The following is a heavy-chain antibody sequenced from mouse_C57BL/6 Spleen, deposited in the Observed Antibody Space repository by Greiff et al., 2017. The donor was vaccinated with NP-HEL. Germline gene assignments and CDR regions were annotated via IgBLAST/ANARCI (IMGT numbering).Heavy chain of an antibody. D-gene: IGHD2-1*01. CDR1: GYTFTSYW. J-gene: IGHJ4*01. CDR3: ARDGNYAMDY. V-gene: IGHV1-52*01. Sequence: QVQLQQSGAELVRPGSSVKLSCKASGYTFTSYWMHWVKQRPIQGLEWIGNIDPSDSETRYNQKFKDKATLTVDKSSSTAYMQLSSLTSEDSAVYYCARDGNYAMDYWGQGTSVTVSS. CDR2: IDPSDSET.